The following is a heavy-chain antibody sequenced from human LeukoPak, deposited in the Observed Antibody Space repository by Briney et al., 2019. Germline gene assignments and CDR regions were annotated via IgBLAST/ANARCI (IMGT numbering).Heavy chain of an antibody. J-gene: IGHJ3*02. D-gene: IGHD4-17*01. Sequence: ASVKVSCKASGFTFTNYNMHWVRQAPGQGLEWMGWIDAGNGRTKYSQDFQGRVTISRDTSASIAYMELSSLRSDDMAVYYCARDSEDDYGDSLDAFDIWGQGTMVTVFS. CDR1: GFTFTNYN. CDR3: ARDSEDDYGDSLDAFDI. CDR2: IDAGNGRT. V-gene: IGHV1-3*03.